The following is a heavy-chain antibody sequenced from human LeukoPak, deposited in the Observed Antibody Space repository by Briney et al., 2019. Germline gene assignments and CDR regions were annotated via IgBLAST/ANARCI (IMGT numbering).Heavy chain of an antibody. CDR2: IYHSGST. Sequence: PSETLSLTCTVSGYSIYSAYYWGWIRPPPGKGLEWIGSIYHSGSTYYNPSLKSRVTIALDTSKNPVSLNLSSVTAADTDVYYCARGEGGSGWSDYNYYMDVWGKGTTVTVSS. CDR1: GYSIYSAYY. D-gene: IGHD6-19*01. V-gene: IGHV4-38-2*02. CDR3: ARGEGGSGWSDYNYYMDV. J-gene: IGHJ6*03.